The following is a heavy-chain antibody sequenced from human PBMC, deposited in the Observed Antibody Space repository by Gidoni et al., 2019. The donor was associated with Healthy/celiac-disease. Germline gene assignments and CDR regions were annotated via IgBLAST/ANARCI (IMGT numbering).Heavy chain of an antibody. V-gene: IGHV4-59*08. J-gene: IGHJ4*02. CDR3: ARATLDIAAAGMPFDY. CDR2: IYYSGST. CDR1: GGSISSYY. Sequence: QVQLQESGPGLVKPSETLSLPCTVSGGSISSYYWSWIRQPPGKGLEWIVYIYYSGSTNYNPSLKSRVTISVDTSKNQFSLKLSSVTAADTAVYYCARATLDIAAAGMPFDYWGQGTLVTVSS. D-gene: IGHD6-13*01.